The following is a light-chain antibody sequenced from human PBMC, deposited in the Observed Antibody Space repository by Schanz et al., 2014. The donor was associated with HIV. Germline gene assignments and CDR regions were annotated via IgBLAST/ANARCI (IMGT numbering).Light chain of an antibody. Sequence: QSVLTQPPSVSGAPGQRITISCTGSSSTIGAGYDVHWYQQVPGTAPKLLIYENNHRPSGVPDRISGSRSATSASLAITGLQAEDEAIYYCASWDDSLRAYVFGSGTKLTVL. V-gene: IGLV1-40*01. CDR3: ASWDDSLRAYV. CDR2: ENN. CDR1: SSTIGAGYD. J-gene: IGLJ1*01.